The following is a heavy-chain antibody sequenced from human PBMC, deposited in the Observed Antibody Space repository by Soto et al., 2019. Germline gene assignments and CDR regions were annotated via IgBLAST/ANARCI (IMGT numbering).Heavy chain of an antibody. J-gene: IGHJ4*02. V-gene: IGHV3-15*07. D-gene: IGHD5-18*01. Sequence: GGSLRLSCAVSGVTFTDIWMNWVRQAPGKGPEWVARIKSKTDGGTADYAAPVKGRFIISRDDSENTLYLQMSSLKTEDTAVYYCSHGYYQYFNSWGQGT. CDR2: IKSKTDGGTA. CDR1: GVTFTDIW. CDR3: SHGYYQYFNS.